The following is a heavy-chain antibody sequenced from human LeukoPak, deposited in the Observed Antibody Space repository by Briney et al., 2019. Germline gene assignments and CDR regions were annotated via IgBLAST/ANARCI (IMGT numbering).Heavy chain of an antibody. CDR2: IWYDGSNK. V-gene: IGHV3-33*01. D-gene: IGHD5-12*01. CDR1: GFTFSSYG. CDR3: ARDYIVATTHFDY. Sequence: GGSLRLSCAASGFTFSSYGMHWVRQAPSKGLEWVAVIWYDGSNKYYADSVKGRFTISRDNSKNTLYLQMNSLRAEDTAVYYCARDYIVATTHFDYWGQGTLVTVSS. J-gene: IGHJ4*02.